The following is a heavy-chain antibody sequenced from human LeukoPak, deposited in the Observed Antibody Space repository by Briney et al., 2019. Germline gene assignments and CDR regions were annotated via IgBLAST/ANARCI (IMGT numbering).Heavy chain of an antibody. CDR2: ISAYNGNT. Sequence: KVSCKASGYTFTSYGISWVRQAPGQGLEWMGWISAYNGNTNYAQKLQGRVTMTTDTSTSTAYMELRSLRSDDTAVYYCAREKNDFWSGYSDYWGQGTLVTVSS. J-gene: IGHJ4*02. V-gene: IGHV1-18*01. CDR1: GYTFTSYG. CDR3: AREKNDFWSGYSDY. D-gene: IGHD3-3*01.